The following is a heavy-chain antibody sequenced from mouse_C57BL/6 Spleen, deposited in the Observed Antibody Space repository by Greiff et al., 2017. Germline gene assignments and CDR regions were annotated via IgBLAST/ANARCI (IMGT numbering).Heavy chain of an antibody. CDR2: IYPRSGNT. Sequence: VHLVESGAELARPGASVKLSCKASGYTFTSYGISWVKQRTGQGLEWIGEIYPRSGNTYYNEKVKGKATLTADKSSSTAYIELRSLTSEDSAVYFCARGIYYGNFYAMDFWGQGTSVTVSS. V-gene: IGHV1-81*01. CDR3: ARGIYYGNFYAMDF. J-gene: IGHJ4*01. D-gene: IGHD2-1*01. CDR1: GYTFTSYG.